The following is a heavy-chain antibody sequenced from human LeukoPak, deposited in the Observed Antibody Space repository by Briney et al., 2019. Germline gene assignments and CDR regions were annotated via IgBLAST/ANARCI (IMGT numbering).Heavy chain of an antibody. D-gene: IGHD3-10*01. Sequence: GGSLRLSCAASGFTFDDYAMHWVRQAPGKGLEWVSLISGDGGSTYYADSVKGRFAISRDNSKNSLYLQMNSLRTEDTALYYCAKDLRFGELLSWGSFDYWGQGTLVTVSS. CDR3: AKDLRFGELLSWGSFDY. CDR1: GFTFDDYA. J-gene: IGHJ4*02. CDR2: ISGDGGST. V-gene: IGHV3-43*02.